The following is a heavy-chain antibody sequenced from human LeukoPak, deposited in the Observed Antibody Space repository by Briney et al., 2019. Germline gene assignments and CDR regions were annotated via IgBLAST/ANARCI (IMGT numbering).Heavy chain of an antibody. J-gene: IGHJ3*02. D-gene: IGHD1-26*01. CDR1: GFTFSSYG. V-gene: IGHV3-30*18. CDR2: ISYDGSNK. CDR3: AKPLGPGIVGAADAFDI. Sequence: GGSLRLSCAAPGFTFSSYGMHWVRQAPGKGLEWVAVISYDGSNKYYADSVKGRFTISRDNSKNTLYLQMNSLRAEDTAVYYCAKPLGPGIVGAADAFDIWGQGTMVTVSS.